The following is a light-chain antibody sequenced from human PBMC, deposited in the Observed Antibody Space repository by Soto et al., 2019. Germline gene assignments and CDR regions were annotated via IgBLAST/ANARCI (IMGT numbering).Light chain of an antibody. J-gene: IGLJ2*01. V-gene: IGLV1-40*01. CDR1: SSNIGAGYD. Sequence: QSVLTQPPSVSGAPGQRDTISCTGSSSNIGAGYDVHWYQQLPGTAPKLLISGNGSRPSGVPDRFSGSKSGTSASLAITGLQAEDEADYYCQSYDSSLSGVVFGGGTKLNVL. CDR2: GNG. CDR3: QSYDSSLSGVV.